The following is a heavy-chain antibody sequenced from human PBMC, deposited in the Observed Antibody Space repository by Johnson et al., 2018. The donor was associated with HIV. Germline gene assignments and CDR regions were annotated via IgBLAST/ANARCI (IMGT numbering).Heavy chain of an antibody. CDR3: AKAPGTGGWGASDI. CDR2: ISYDGSNQ. D-gene: IGHD1-14*01. V-gene: IGHV3-30-3*01. CDR1: AFTSSSHA. J-gene: IGHJ3*02. Sequence: QVQLVESGGGLLQPGGSPRLSCAASAFTSSSHAMHWVRQAPGQGLAWVSVISYDGSNQYNADSVRGRFTVSRDNSKDTLYLQMNSLRAEDTALYYCAKAPGTGGWGASDIWGRGTMVTVSS.